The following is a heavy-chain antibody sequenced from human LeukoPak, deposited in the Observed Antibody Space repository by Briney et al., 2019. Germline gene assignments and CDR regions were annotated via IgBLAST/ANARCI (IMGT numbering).Heavy chain of an antibody. CDR3: ARDRGGYAFDI. V-gene: IGHV3-21*01. CDR1: GFTFSSYS. D-gene: IGHD3-3*01. Sequence: PGGSLRLSCAASGFTFSSYSMNWVRPAPGKGLEWVSSISSSSSYIYYADSVNGRFTISRDNAKDSLYLQMNSLRAEDTAVYYCARDRGGYAFDIWGQGTMVTVSS. CDR2: ISSSSSYI. J-gene: IGHJ3*02.